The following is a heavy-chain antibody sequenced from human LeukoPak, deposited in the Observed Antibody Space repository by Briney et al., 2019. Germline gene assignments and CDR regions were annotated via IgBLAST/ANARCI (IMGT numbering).Heavy chain of an antibody. CDR3: AKSSKAVMYYFDY. Sequence: QSGGSLTLSCAASGLTFNSHAMTWVRQAPGKGLEWVSAISGIGGSTFYANFVKGRSTISRDNSKNTLYLQMNTLRPEDTALYYCAKSSKAVMYYFDYWGQGTLVTVSS. CDR1: GLTFNSHA. D-gene: IGHD3-16*01. J-gene: IGHJ4*02. CDR2: ISGIGGST. V-gene: IGHV3-23*01.